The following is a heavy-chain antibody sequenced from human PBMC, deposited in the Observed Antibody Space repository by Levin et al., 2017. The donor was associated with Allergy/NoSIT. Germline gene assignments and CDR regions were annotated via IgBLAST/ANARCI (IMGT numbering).Heavy chain of an antibody. CDR3: AKDPGGYTSGFDY. V-gene: IGHV3-30*18. D-gene: IGHD6-19*01. J-gene: IGHJ4*02. CDR2: ISSDGSNK. Sequence: GGSLRLSCAASGFTFSSYGMHWVRQAPGKGLEWVAVISSDGSNKYYADSVKGRFTISRDNSKNTLYLQMDSLRAEDTAVFYCAKDPGGYTSGFDYWGQGTLLTVSS. CDR1: GFTFSSYG.